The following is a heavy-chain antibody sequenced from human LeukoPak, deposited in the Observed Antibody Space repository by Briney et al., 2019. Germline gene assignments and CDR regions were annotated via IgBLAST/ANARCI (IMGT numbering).Heavy chain of an antibody. V-gene: IGHV4-30-2*01. CDR2: IYHSGST. CDR3: ARDNGYSRILDY. CDR1: GGSISSGGYY. Sequence: SETLSLTCTVSGGSISSGGYYWSWIRQPPGKGLEWIGYIYHSGSTYYNPSLKSRVTISVDRSKNQFSLKLSSVTAADTAVYYCARDNGYSRILDYWGQGALITVSS. J-gene: IGHJ4*02. D-gene: IGHD3-22*01.